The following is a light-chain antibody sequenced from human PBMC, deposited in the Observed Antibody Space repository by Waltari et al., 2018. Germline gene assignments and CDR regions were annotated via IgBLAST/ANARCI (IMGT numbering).Light chain of an antibody. Sequence: QSALTQPPSATGSPGQSVTIHCTGTSNDVGAYNYVSWYQQHPGKAPKLMIYEVTKRHSGVPDRFSGSKSGNTASLTVSGLQAEDEADYYCNSYAGSNNNVFGTGTKVTVL. J-gene: IGLJ1*01. CDR1: SNDVGAYNY. V-gene: IGLV2-8*01. CDR2: EVT. CDR3: NSYAGSNNNV.